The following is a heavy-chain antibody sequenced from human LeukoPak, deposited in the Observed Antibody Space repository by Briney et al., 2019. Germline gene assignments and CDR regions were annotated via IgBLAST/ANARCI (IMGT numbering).Heavy chain of an antibody. J-gene: IGHJ5*02. V-gene: IGHV4-59*08. D-gene: IGHD2-15*01. Sequence: SETLSLTCTVSGGSTSSYYWSWIRQPPGKGLEWIGYIYYSGSTNYNPSLKSRVTISVDTSKNQFSLKLSSVTAADTAVYYCARHRSNAWFDPWGQGTLVTVSS. CDR2: IYYSGST. CDR1: GGSTSSYY. CDR3: ARHRSNAWFDP.